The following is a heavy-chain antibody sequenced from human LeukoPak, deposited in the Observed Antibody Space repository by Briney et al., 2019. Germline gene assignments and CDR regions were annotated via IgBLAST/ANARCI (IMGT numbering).Heavy chain of an antibody. CDR3: AKGDPFWSGYQVTDPFDY. D-gene: IGHD3-3*01. Sequence: GGSLRLSCAASGFTFSSYAMSWDRQAPGKGLEWVSAISGSGGSTYYADSVKGRFTISRDNSKNTLYLQMNSLRAEDTAVYYCAKGDPFWSGYQVTDPFDYWGQGTLVTVSS. CDR2: ISGSGGST. CDR1: GFTFSSYA. J-gene: IGHJ4*02. V-gene: IGHV3-23*01.